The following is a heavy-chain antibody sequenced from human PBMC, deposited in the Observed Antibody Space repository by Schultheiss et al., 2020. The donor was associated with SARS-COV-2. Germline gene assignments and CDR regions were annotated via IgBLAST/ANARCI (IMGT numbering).Heavy chain of an antibody. J-gene: IGHJ6*03. Sequence: GGSLRLSCAASGFTFSSYAMSWVRQAPGKGLEWVSAISGSGGSTYYADSVKGRFTISRDNSKNTLYLQMNSLRAEDTAVYYCTRETITIFGVVIPLYYMDVWGKGTTVTVSS. CDR1: GFTFSSYA. CDR3: TRETITIFGVVIPLYYMDV. CDR2: ISGSGGST. D-gene: IGHD3-3*01. V-gene: IGHV3-23*01.